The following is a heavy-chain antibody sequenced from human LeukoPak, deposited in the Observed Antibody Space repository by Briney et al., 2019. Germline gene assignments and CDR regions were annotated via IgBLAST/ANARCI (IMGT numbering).Heavy chain of an antibody. CDR3: ARGGGTTDSAWYGYYFDH. CDR1: GFTFSSYA. D-gene: IGHD6-19*01. CDR2: ISFDGTNK. V-gene: IGHV3-30*04. Sequence: GGSLRLSCAVSGFTFSSYAMHWVRQAPGKGLNWVAVISFDGTNKYYAASVKGRLTMSRDNSKNTLYVQVNSPRPEDTAVYYCARGGGTTDSAWYGYYFDHWGQGTLVTVSS. J-gene: IGHJ4*02.